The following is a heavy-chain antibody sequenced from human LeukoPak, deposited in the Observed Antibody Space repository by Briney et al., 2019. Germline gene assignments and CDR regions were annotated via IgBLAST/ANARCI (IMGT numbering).Heavy chain of an antibody. CDR1: GDSLSSYY. J-gene: IGHJ4*02. Sequence: SETLSLTCTVSGDSLSSYYWSWIRQPAGKGLEVIGRIYSSGSTNYNPSLKSRVTMSVDTSKNQFSLKLYSVTAADTAMFYCARLAYGDYYFDHWGQGTLVTVSS. CDR3: ARLAYGDYYFDH. CDR2: IYSSGST. V-gene: IGHV4-4*07. D-gene: IGHD4-17*01.